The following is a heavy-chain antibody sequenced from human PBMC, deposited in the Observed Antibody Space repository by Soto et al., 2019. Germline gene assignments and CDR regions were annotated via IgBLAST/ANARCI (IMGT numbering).Heavy chain of an antibody. D-gene: IGHD3-10*01. Sequence: SETLSLTCAVYGGSFSGYYWSWIRQPPGKGLEWIGEINHSGSTNYNPSLKSRVTISVDTSKNQFSLKLSSVTAADTAVYYCAREGSTMVRGVTSEYFQHWGQGTLVTVSS. CDR3: AREGSTMVRGVTSEYFQH. CDR2: INHSGST. J-gene: IGHJ1*01. CDR1: GGSFSGYY. V-gene: IGHV4-34*01.